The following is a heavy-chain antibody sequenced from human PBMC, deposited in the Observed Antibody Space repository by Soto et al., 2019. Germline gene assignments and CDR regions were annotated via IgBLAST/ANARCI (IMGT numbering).Heavy chain of an antibody. CDR3: AKWSLGTYYDRLDDVFDI. Sequence: QLQLQESGPGLVKPSETLSLTCAVSGGPIRAYHWTWIRQPPGKGLEWIGYVLYSGNTKYNPSLKSRVTISVDTSKNQFSLRLSSVTAADTAVYYCAKWSLGTYYDRLDDVFDIWGQGTMVTVSS. CDR1: GGPIRAYH. D-gene: IGHD3-22*01. J-gene: IGHJ3*02. CDR2: VLYSGNT. V-gene: IGHV4-59*01.